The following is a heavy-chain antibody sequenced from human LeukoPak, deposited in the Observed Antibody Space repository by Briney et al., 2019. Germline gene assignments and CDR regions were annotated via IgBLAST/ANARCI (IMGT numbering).Heavy chain of an antibody. V-gene: IGHV3-23*01. CDR1: GFPLSSYA. CDR2: TSSSDPGT. Sequence: GGSLRLSCAASGFPLSSYAMSWVRQASGKGLEWVSATSSSDPGTYYADSVRGRFTISRDNSKNTLYLQMNSLRAEDTAVYYCARDWRWNGDGYNWGQGTLVTVSS. CDR3: ARDWRWNGDGYN. D-gene: IGHD5-24*01. J-gene: IGHJ4*02.